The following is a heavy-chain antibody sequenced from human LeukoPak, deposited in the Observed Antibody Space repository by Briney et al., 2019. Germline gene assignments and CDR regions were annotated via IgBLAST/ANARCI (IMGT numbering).Heavy chain of an antibody. J-gene: IGHJ4*02. Sequence: PSETLSLTCTVSGGSISSSSYYWGWIRQPPGKGLEWIGSIYYSGSTYYNPSLKSRVTISVDTSKNQFSLKLSSVTAADTAVYYCARLARPYDCSGHEGHWGQGTLVTVSS. CDR2: IYYSGST. D-gene: IGHD3-22*01. V-gene: IGHV4-39*01. CDR1: GGSISSSSYY. CDR3: ARLARPYDCSGHEGH.